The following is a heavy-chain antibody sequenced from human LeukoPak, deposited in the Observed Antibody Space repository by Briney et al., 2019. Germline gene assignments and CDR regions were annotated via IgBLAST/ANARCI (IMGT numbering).Heavy chain of an antibody. CDR2: MNPNSGNT. CDR3: ARVGYSSSWYGDEDDY. Sequence: ASVKVSCKASGYTFTSYDINWVRRATGQGLEWMGWMNPNSGNTGYAQKFQGRVTMTRNTSISTAYMELSSLRSEDTAVYYCARVGYSSSWYGDEDDYWGQGTLVTVSS. CDR1: GYTFTSYD. J-gene: IGHJ4*02. D-gene: IGHD6-13*01. V-gene: IGHV1-8*01.